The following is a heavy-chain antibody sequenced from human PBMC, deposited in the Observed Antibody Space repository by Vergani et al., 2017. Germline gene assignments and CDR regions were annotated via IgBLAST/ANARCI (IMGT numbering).Heavy chain of an antibody. CDR1: GFAFTTYG. CDR3: AKGAAYYDILTAYSAMDV. V-gene: IGHV3-30*02. D-gene: IGHD3-9*01. CDR2: ISFDGTKI. Sequence: VQLVESGGGVVRPGGSLRLSCAASGFAFTTYGMHWARQAPGKGLAWVAFISFDGTKIYYADSVKGRFTISRDNSKNSLYLQMTSLRAEDTAVYYCAKGAAYYDILTAYSAMDVWGQGTTVTVS. J-gene: IGHJ6*02.